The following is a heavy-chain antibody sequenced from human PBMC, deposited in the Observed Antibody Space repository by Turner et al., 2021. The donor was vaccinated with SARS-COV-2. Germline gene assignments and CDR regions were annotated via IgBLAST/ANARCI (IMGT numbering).Heavy chain of an antibody. V-gene: IGHV4-39*01. D-gene: IGHD1-26*01. CDR1: GGSISSSSYY. CDR2: IYYSGST. J-gene: IGHJ6*02. CDR3: AGEVVVLTTTHYGMDV. Sequence: QLQLKESGPGLVKPSETLSLTCTVSGGSISSSSYYWGWFRQPPGKGLEWIGSIYYSGSTYDNPSLKSRVTISVDTSKNQFSQKLSSVTDADTAVYYCAGEVVVLTTTHYGMDVWGQGTTVTVSS.